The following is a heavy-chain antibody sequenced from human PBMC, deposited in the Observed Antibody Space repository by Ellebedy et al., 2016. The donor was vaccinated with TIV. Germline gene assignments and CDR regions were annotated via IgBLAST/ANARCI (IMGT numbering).Heavy chain of an antibody. J-gene: IGHJ5*02. CDR3: AREDCSGGSCYWDT. CDR1: GYTFTGYY. Sequence: ASVKVSCKASGYTFTGYYMHWMRQPPGQGLEWMGWINTNSGGTNYAQKFQGRVTMTRDTSISTAYMELSRLRSDDTAVYYCAREDCSGGSCYWDTWGQGTLVTASS. V-gene: IGHV1-2*02. D-gene: IGHD2-15*01. CDR2: INTNSGGT.